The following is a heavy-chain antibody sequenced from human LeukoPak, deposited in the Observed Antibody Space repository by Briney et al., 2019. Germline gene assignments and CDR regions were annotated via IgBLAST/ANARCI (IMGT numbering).Heavy chain of an antibody. CDR3: ARDYYGDYPLNYFDY. Sequence: SETLSLTCTVSGYSISSGYYWGWIRQPPGKGLEWIGSIYHNGSTYYNPSLKSRVTISVDTSKNQFSLKLSSVTAADTAVYYCARDYYGDYPLNYFDYWGQGTLVTVSS. CDR2: IYHNGST. V-gene: IGHV4-38-2*02. CDR1: GYSISSGYY. J-gene: IGHJ4*02. D-gene: IGHD4-17*01.